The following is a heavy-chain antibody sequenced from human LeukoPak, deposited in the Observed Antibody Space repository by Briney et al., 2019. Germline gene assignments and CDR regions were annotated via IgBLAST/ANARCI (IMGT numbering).Heavy chain of an antibody. J-gene: IGHJ4*02. CDR2: INPDGSQK. Sequence: PGGSLTLSCEASGFTFSGNWMSWVRQAPGKGLEWVASINPDGSQKLYVDSVKGRFTISRDNTKSSLYLQMNSLGAEDTAMYYCAKLLGTATTYDSWGKGTRVTVSS. CDR3: AKLLGTATTYDS. V-gene: IGHV3-7*01. D-gene: IGHD5-24*01. CDR1: GFTFSGNW.